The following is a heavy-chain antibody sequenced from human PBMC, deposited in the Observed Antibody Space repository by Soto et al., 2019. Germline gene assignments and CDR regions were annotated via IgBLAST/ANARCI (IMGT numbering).Heavy chain of an antibody. CDR3: AGAKLTTLAGLDY. D-gene: IGHD4-17*01. Sequence: QVQLVESGGGVVQPGRSLRLSCAASGFTFSSYGMHWVRQAPGKGLEWVAVIWYDGSNKYYADSVKGRFTISRDNSKNTLYVQVSSLGAEDTGVYCCAGAKLTTLAGLDYWGQGTVVTVSS. V-gene: IGHV3-33*01. CDR1: GFTFSSYG. J-gene: IGHJ4*02. CDR2: IWYDGSNK.